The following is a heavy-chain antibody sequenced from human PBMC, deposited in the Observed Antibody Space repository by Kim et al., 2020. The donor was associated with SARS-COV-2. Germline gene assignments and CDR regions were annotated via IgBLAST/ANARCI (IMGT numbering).Heavy chain of an antibody. D-gene: IGHD6-19*01. J-gene: IGHJ3*02. CDR1: GYTLNSYA. CDR2: INAGNGNT. CDR3: ARGASGLLLGAFDI. Sequence: ASVKVSCKASGYTLNSYAIHGVRQAPGQRLEWMGWINAGNGNTKYSQKFQGRVRVTITRDTSANSAYMELSSLRSEDTAGYYCARGASGLLLGAFDIWVQ. V-gene: IGHV1-3*01.